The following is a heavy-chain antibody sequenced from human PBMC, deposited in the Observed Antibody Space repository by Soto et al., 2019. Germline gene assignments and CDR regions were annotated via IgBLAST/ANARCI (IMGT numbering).Heavy chain of an antibody. CDR2: IYHSGST. CDR3: ARGGFWFGELPNYYYYCMDV. D-gene: IGHD3-10*01. J-gene: IGHJ6*02. V-gene: IGHV4-4*02. CDR1: GGSISSSNW. Sequence: SETLSLTCAVSGGSISSSNWWSWVRQPPGKGLEWIGEIYHSGSTNYNPSLKSRVTISVDKTKNKSSLKLGSVTAADTAVYYCARGGFWFGELPNYYYYCMDVWGQGTTVTVSS.